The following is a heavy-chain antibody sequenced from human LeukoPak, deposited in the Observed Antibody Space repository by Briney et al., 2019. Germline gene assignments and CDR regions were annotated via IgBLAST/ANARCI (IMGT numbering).Heavy chain of an antibody. Sequence: ASVKVSCKASGGTFSSYAISWVRQAPGQGPEWMGGIIPIFGTANYAQKFQGRVTITADESTSTAYMELSSLRSEDTAVYYCARGSYYGSGSYLYYGMDVWGKGTTVTVSS. CDR3: ARGSYYGSGSYLYYGMDV. CDR1: GGTFSSYA. D-gene: IGHD3-10*01. CDR2: IIPIFGTA. J-gene: IGHJ6*04. V-gene: IGHV1-69*13.